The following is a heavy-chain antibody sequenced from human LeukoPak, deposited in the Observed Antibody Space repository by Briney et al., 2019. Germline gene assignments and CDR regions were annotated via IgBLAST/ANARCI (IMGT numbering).Heavy chain of an antibody. V-gene: IGHV4-59*01. CDR2: IYYSGST. Sequence: SETLSLTCTVSGGSISSYYWRWIRQPPGRGLEWIGYIYYSGSTNYNPSLKSRVTISVDTSKNQFSLKLSSVTAADTAVYYCARGYFSYDYDSSGYFGLWGQGTLVTVSS. J-gene: IGHJ4*02. CDR1: GGSISSYY. D-gene: IGHD3-22*01. CDR3: ARGYFSYDYDSSGYFGL.